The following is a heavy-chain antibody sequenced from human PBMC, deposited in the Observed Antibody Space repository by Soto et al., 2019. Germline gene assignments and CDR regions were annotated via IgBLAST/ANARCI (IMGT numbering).Heavy chain of an antibody. CDR3: ARTVRDYDILTGPLGMDV. Sequence: QSGGSLRLSCAASGFTFSSYAMSWVRQAPGKWLEWVSAISGSGGSTYYADSVKGRFTISRDNSKNTLYLQMNSLRAGDTAVYYCARTVRDYDILTGPLGMDVWGQGTTVNVSS. CDR2: ISGSGGST. J-gene: IGHJ6*02. D-gene: IGHD3-9*01. V-gene: IGHV3-23*01. CDR1: GFTFSSYA.